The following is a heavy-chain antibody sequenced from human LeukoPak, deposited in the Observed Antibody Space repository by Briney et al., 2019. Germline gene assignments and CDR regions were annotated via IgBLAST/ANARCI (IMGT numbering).Heavy chain of an antibody. D-gene: IGHD4-17*01. V-gene: IGHV3-30*03. J-gene: IGHJ4*02. Sequence: GGSLRLSCAASGFTFSSYGMHWVRQAPDKGLEWVAVISYDGSNKYYADSVKGRFTISRDNSKNTLYLQMNSLRAEDTAVYYCATTPMTTVTQDYWGQGTLVTVSS. CDR1: GFTFSSYG. CDR2: ISYDGSNK. CDR3: ATTPMTTVTQDY.